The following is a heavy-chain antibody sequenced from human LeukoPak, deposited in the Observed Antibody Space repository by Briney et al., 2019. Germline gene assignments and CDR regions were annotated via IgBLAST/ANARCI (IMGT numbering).Heavy chain of an antibody. CDR2: LFSSGTT. Sequence: SETLSLTCTVSGGSFSSGDYSWNWIRQPAGQGLEWIERLFSSGTTNYNPSLKSRVTISGDTSNNQFSLKLTSVTAADTAVYYCARAPPNYYDSSGCFDYWGQGTLVTVSS. CDR1: GGSFSSGDYS. D-gene: IGHD3-22*01. CDR3: ARAPPNYYDSSGCFDY. V-gene: IGHV4-61*02. J-gene: IGHJ4*02.